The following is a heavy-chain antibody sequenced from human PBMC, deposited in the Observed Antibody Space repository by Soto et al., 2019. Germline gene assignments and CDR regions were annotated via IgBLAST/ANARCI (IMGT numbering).Heavy chain of an antibody. J-gene: IGHJ4*02. Sequence: QVQLQESGPGLVKPSQTLSLTCTVSGGSITSSGYYWSWIRQHPGEGLEWIGFTSNSGSTSYNPYLKSRVTISVDTSSNQFSLNLKSVTAADTAVYYCARGGGSTKVDYWSQGTLVTVSP. D-gene: IGHD2-2*01. CDR2: TSNSGST. CDR3: ARGGGSTKVDY. CDR1: GGSITSSGYY. V-gene: IGHV4-31*03.